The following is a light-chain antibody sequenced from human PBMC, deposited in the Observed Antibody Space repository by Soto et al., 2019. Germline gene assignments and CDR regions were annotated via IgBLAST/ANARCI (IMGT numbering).Light chain of an antibody. CDR1: SSDIGRYNF. Sequence: QSALTQPASVSGSAGQSITISCTGTSSDIGRYNFVSWYQQRPGQAPKLLIFDVSNRPSGVSDRFSGSKSGYTASLTISGLQAEDEADYYCNSYTNTNPPDVFGTGTKVTVL. CDR2: DVS. J-gene: IGLJ1*01. CDR3: NSYTNTNPPDV. V-gene: IGLV2-14*01.